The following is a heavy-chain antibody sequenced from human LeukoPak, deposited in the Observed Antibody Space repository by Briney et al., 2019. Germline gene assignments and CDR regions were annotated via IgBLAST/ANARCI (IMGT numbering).Heavy chain of an antibody. D-gene: IGHD1-26*01. J-gene: IGHJ4*02. V-gene: IGHV4-4*09. CDR1: GGSISSYY. CDR3: AGAVGALLTWAF. Sequence: SETLSLTCTVSGGSISSYYWSWIRQPPGKGLEWIGYIYTSGSTNYNPSLKSRVTISVDTSKNQFSLKLNSVTAADTAIYYCAGAVGALLTWAFWGQGTLVTVSS. CDR2: IYTSGST.